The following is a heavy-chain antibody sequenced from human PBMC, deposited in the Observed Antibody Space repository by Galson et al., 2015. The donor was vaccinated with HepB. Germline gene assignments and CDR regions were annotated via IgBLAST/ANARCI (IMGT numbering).Heavy chain of an antibody. CDR2: ISGSGGTT. CDR1: GFPFSTYT. V-gene: IGHV3-23*01. J-gene: IGHJ6*02. Sequence: SLRLSCAASGFPFSTYTMSWVRQAPGEGLEWVSAISGSGGTTYYADSVRGRFTISRDNTKRTLYLQMNGLRGEDTALYYCAKDRNSTSPGTYGMDVWGQGTTVTVFS. D-gene: IGHD6-6*01. CDR3: AKDRNSTSPGTYGMDV.